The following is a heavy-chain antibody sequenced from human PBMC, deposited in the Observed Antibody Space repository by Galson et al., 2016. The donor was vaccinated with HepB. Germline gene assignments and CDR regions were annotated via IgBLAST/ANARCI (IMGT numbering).Heavy chain of an antibody. CDR2: ITLNSGNM. V-gene: IGHV3-9*01. CDR1: GFTFENYA. D-gene: IGHD3-22*01. J-gene: IGHJ1*01. Sequence: SLRLSCAASGFTFENYAMHWVRQAPGKGLEWVSGITLNSGNMAYADSVKGRFTISRDNAKNSLYLQMNNLRAEDTAVYYCALYYYDSSGFVEYFQHWGQGTRVTVSS. CDR3: ALYYYDSSGFVEYFQH.